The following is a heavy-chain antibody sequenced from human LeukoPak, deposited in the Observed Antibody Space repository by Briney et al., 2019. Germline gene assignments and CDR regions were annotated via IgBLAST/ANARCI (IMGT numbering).Heavy chain of an antibody. CDR3: ARVEGHYDILTGYQGKYYFDY. D-gene: IGHD3-9*01. V-gene: IGHV1-69*13. Sequence: GASVKVSCKASGGTFSSYVISWVRQAPGQGLEWMGGIIPIFGTANYAQKFQGRVTITADESTSTAYMELSSLRSEDTAVYYCARVEGHYDILTGYQGKYYFDYWGQGTLVTVSS. CDR1: GGTFSSYV. CDR2: IIPIFGTA. J-gene: IGHJ4*02.